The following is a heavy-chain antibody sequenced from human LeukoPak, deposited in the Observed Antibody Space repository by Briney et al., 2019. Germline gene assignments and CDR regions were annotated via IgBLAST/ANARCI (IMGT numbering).Heavy chain of an antibody. CDR3: ARQPPSPYYDSSGYYYDY. D-gene: IGHD3-22*01. J-gene: IGHJ4*02. CDR1: GGSFSGYY. V-gene: IGHV4-34*01. CDR2: INHCGST. Sequence: SETLSLTCAVYGGSFSGYYWSWIRQPPGKGLEWIGEINHCGSTNYNPSLKSRVTISVDTSKNQFSLKLSSVTAADTAVYYCARQPPSPYYDSSGYYYDYWGQGTLVTVSS.